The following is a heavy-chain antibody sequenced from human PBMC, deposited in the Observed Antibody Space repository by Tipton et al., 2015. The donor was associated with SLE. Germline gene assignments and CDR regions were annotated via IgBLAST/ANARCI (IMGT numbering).Heavy chain of an antibody. CDR1: GFTFDDYA. D-gene: IGHD3-22*01. J-gene: IGHJ4*02. CDR2: ISWNSDGV. V-gene: IGHV3-9*01. Sequence: SLRLSCAASGFTFDDYAMHWVRQAPGKGLEWVAGISWNSDGVAYGDSVKGRFTISRDNAKNSVYLQMDSLRAEDTAVYYCAGDSGGSYYDNGGYYQLANRHFDYWGRGTLVTVSS. CDR3: AGDSGGSYYDNGGYYQLANRHFDY.